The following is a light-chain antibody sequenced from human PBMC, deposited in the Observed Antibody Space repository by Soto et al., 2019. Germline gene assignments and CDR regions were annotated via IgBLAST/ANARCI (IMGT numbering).Light chain of an antibody. V-gene: IGKV3-11*01. Sequence: EMELAQSPATLSLSPGETATLPCMSSQSVDKFLAWYQQRPGQPPRLLISDSSNRATGVPVRFSGSGSGTVFTLTIGSLEPEDSAVYYCQQRKNWPPITFGQGTRLEIK. CDR1: QSVDKF. J-gene: IGKJ5*01. CDR3: QQRKNWPPIT. CDR2: DSS.